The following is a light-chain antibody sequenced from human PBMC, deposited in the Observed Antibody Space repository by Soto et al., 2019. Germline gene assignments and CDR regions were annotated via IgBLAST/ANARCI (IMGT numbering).Light chain of an antibody. CDR3: SSYADSNSYV. CDR1: SSDVGGYNY. V-gene: IGLV2-8*01. J-gene: IGLJ1*01. CDR2: EVT. Sequence: QSALTQPPSASGSPGQSVTISCTGTSSDVGGYNYVYWYQQHPGKAPKLMIYEVTKRPSGVPDSFSGSKSGNTASLTVSGLQAEDEADYYCSSYADSNSYVFGTGTKLTVL.